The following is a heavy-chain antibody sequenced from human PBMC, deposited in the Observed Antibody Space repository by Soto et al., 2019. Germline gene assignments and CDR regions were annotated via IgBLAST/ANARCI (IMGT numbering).Heavy chain of an antibody. D-gene: IGHD4-17*01. CDR3: ARVATVTTFYYYGMDV. J-gene: IGHJ6*02. CDR1: GFTVSSNY. Sequence: GGSLRLSCAASGFTVSSNYMSWVRQAPGKGLEWVSVIYSGGSTYYADSVKGRFTISRDNSKNTLYLQMNSLRAEDTAVYYCARVATVTTFYYYGMDVWGQGTTVTVSS. V-gene: IGHV3-53*01. CDR2: IYSGGST.